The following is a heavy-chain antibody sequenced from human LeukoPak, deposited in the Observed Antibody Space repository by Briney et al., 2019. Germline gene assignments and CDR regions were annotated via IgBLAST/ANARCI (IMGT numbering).Heavy chain of an antibody. CDR2: ISSSGSTI. V-gene: IGHV3-48*04. CDR3: AREDYYVWGSYRYSYYFDY. D-gene: IGHD3-16*02. J-gene: IGHJ4*02. Sequence: GGSLRLSCAASGFTFSSYSMNWVRQAPGKGLEWVSYISSSGSTIYYADSVKGRFTISRDNAKNSLYLQMNSLRAEDTAVYYCAREDYYVWGSYRYSYYFDYWGQGTLVTVSS. CDR1: GFTFSSYS.